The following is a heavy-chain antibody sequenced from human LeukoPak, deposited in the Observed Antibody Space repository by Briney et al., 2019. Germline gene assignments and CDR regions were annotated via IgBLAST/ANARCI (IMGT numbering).Heavy chain of an antibody. CDR3: VREGFFDY. CDR2: INPDGSIA. Sequence: GGSLRLSCVGSGFTLSIYWMYWIRQSPGKGLLWVARINPDGSIADYTDSVKGRFTISRDNVKNTLYLQMNSLRAEDTAVYYCVREGFFDYWGQGALVTASS. CDR1: GFTLSIYW. V-gene: IGHV3-74*01. J-gene: IGHJ4*02.